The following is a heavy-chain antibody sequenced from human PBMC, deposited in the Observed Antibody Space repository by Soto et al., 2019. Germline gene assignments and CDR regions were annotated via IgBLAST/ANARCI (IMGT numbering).Heavy chain of an antibody. CDR2: VSGSAGST. Sequence: VQLVESGGGVVQPGSSLRLSCAASGFTFSRYAMSWVRQAPGKGLEWVSVVSGSAGSTYFADSVKGRFTISRDNSKNTLYLQMNSLRAEDTAVYYCAKDASSGITSFDSWGRGTVVTVSS. V-gene: IGHV3-23*04. D-gene: IGHD3-3*01. CDR1: GFTFSRYA. CDR3: AKDASSGITSFDS. J-gene: IGHJ2*01.